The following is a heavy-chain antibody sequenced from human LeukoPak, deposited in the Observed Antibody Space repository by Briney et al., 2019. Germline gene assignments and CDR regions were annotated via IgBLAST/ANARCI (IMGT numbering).Heavy chain of an antibody. D-gene: IGHD3-22*01. CDR2: ISSSGSTI. Sequence: GGSLRLSCAASGFTFSSYEMNWVRQAPGKGLEWVSYISSSGSTIYYADSVKGRFTISRDNARNSLYLQMNSLRAEDTAVCYCARELQYYYDSSGYHDYWGQGTLVTVSS. J-gene: IGHJ4*02. CDR1: GFTFSSYE. CDR3: ARELQYYYDSSGYHDY. V-gene: IGHV3-48*03.